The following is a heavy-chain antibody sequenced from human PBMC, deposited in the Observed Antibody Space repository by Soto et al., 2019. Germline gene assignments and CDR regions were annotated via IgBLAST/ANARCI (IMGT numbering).Heavy chain of an antibody. CDR2: ISGSGGST. J-gene: IGHJ6*02. V-gene: IGHV3-23*01. CDR3: ARDRGAVAGTRYYYGMDV. CDR1: GFTFSSYA. D-gene: IGHD6-13*01. Sequence: GGSLRLSCAASGFTFSSYAMIWVRQAPGKGLEWVSAISGSGGSTYYADSVKGRFTISRDNSKNTLYLQMNSLRAEDTAVYYCARDRGAVAGTRYYYGMDVWGQGTTVTVSS.